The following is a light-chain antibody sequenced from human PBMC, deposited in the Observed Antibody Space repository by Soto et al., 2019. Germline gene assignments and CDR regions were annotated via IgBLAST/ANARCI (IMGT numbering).Light chain of an antibody. V-gene: IGKV1-39*01. CDR3: QQSYNTPSGA. J-gene: IGKJ2*01. CDR2: ATS. Sequence: IQMTQSPSSLSASVGDRVTITCRASQSISSYLNWYQQKPGKAPNLLIHATSSLQSGVPSRFSGSGSETDFTLIISSLQPEDFATYYCQQSYNTPSGAFGQGTKLEIK. CDR1: QSISSY.